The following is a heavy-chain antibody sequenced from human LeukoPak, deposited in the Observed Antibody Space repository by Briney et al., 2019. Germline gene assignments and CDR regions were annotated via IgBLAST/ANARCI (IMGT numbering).Heavy chain of an antibody. J-gene: IGHJ5*02. Sequence: SVKVPCKASGGTFSSYTISWVRQAPGQGLEWMGRIIPILGIANYAQKFQGRVTITADKSTSTAYMELSSLRSEDTAVYYCARVGYNSSGYSNRNNWFDPWGQGTLVTVSS. CDR3: ARVGYNSSGYSNRNNWFDP. CDR2: IIPILGIA. V-gene: IGHV1-69*02. D-gene: IGHD3-22*01. CDR1: GGTFSSYT.